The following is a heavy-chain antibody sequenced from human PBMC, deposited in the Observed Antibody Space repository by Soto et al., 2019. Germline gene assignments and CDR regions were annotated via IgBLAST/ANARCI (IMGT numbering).Heavy chain of an antibody. J-gene: IGHJ6*02. CDR2: ISSSSSYI. Sequence: PGGSLRLSCAASGFTFSSYSMNWVRQAPGKGLAWVSSISSSSSYIYYADSVKGRFTISRDNAKNSLYLQMNSLRAEDTAVYYCARVMVRGVIKYYYYGMDICGQGTTVTVSS. CDR3: ARVMVRGVIKYYYYGMDI. CDR1: GFTFSSYS. D-gene: IGHD3-10*01. V-gene: IGHV3-21*01.